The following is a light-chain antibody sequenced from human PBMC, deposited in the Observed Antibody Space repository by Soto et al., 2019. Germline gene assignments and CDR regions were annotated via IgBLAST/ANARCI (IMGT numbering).Light chain of an antibody. CDR2: KAS. Sequence: DIQMTQSPSTLSAYVGDRVTITFRASQSISSWLAWYQQKPGKAPKLLIYKASTLKSGVPSRFSGSGSGTEFTLTISSLQPDDFATYYCQHYNSYSEAFGQGSKV. CDR1: QSISSW. CDR3: QHYNSYSEA. V-gene: IGKV1-5*03. J-gene: IGKJ1*01.